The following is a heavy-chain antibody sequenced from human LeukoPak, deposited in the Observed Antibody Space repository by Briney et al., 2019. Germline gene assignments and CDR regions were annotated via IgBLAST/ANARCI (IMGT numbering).Heavy chain of an antibody. V-gene: IGHV4-61*01. D-gene: IGHD4-17*01. CDR3: AREGLYGDYVWSLDY. CDR2: IYYSGST. Sequence: SETLSLTCTVSGGSVSSGSYYWSWIRQPPGKGLEWIGYIYYSGSTNYNPSLKSRVTISVDTSKNQFSLKLSSVTAADTAVYYCAREGLYGDYVWSLDYWGQGTLVTASS. CDR1: GGSVSSGSYY. J-gene: IGHJ4*02.